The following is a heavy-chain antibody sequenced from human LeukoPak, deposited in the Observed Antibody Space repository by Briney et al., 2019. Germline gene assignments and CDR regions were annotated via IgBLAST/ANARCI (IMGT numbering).Heavy chain of an antibody. CDR3: AKSGYNRFDY. D-gene: IGHD5-24*01. CDR2: ITSSSSYI. CDR1: GFTFSSYS. Sequence: PGGSLRLSCAGSGFTFSSYSMNWVRQAPGKGLEWVSSITSSSSYIYYADSVKGRFTISRDNSKNTLYLQMNSLRAEDTAVYYCAKSGYNRFDYWGQGTLVTVSS. J-gene: IGHJ4*02. V-gene: IGHV3-21*04.